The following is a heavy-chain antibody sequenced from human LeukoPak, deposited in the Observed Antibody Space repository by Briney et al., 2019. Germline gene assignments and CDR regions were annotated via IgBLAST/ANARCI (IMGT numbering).Heavy chain of an antibody. CDR3: TRDREGTTAD. Sequence: GGSLRLSCAASGFNFDDYGMGWVRQAPGKGLEWVSGVNWRGTNTTYADSVKGRFTISRDNAKNTLYLQMSSLRAEDTAVYYCTRDREGTTADWGQGTLVTVSS. CDR1: GFNFDDYG. V-gene: IGHV3-20*04. CDR2: VNWRGTNT. D-gene: IGHD1-7*01. J-gene: IGHJ4*02.